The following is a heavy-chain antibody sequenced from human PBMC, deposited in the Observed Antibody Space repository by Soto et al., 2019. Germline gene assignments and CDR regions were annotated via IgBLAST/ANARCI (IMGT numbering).Heavy chain of an antibody. Sequence: PGESLKISCKGSGYSVTSYWIGWVRQMPGKGLEWMGIIYPGDSDTRYSPSFQGQVTISADKSISTAYLQWSSLKASDTAMYYCARHSYGYDDYDQGAQEYYYYGMDVWGQGTTVTVSS. CDR1: GYSVTSYW. V-gene: IGHV5-51*01. CDR2: IYPGDSDT. CDR3: ARHSYGYDDYDQGAQEYYYYGMDV. J-gene: IGHJ6*02. D-gene: IGHD5-18*01.